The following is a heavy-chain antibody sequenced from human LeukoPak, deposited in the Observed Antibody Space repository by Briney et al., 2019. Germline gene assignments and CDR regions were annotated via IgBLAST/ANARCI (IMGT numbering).Heavy chain of an antibody. CDR1: GFTFTTYW. CDR3: ARDLYSGSVDY. V-gene: IGHV3-74*01. J-gene: IGHJ4*02. D-gene: IGHD6-6*01. Sequence: GGSLRLSCAASGFTFTTYWMHWVRQSPGKGLVWVSHISTDGSSTDYAGSVKGRFTISRDNAKNTVYLQMNSLRAEDTAVYYCARDLYSGSVDYWGQGTLVTVSS. CDR2: ISTDGSST.